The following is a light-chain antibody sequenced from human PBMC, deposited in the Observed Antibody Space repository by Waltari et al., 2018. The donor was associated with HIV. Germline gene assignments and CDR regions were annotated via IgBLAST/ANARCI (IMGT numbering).Light chain of an antibody. CDR1: SNYVGAYNY. CDR3: CSSAGRYTFV. J-gene: IGLJ1*01. Sequence: QPPLTQSRSVSGSPGQSSTISCPGTSNYVGAYNYLSWYQQHPGRTQKLMIFDPNRRPSGVPDRFSGSKSGNTSSLTTSALQAEDEADYYCCSSAGRYTFVFGTGTKVTVL. CDR2: DPN. V-gene: IGLV2-11*01.